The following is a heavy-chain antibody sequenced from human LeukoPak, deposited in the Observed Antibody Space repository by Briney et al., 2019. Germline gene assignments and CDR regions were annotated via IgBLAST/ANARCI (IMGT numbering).Heavy chain of an antibody. CDR2: IYTSGST. V-gene: IGHV4-4*07. J-gene: IGHJ3*02. Sequence: SETLSLTCTVSGGSISSYYWSWIRQPAGKGLEWLGRIYTSGSTNYNPSLKSRVTMSVDTSKNQFSLKLSSVTAADTAVYYCARDLAVAGFGAFDIWGQGTMVTVSS. CDR1: GGSISSYY. D-gene: IGHD6-19*01. CDR3: ARDLAVAGFGAFDI.